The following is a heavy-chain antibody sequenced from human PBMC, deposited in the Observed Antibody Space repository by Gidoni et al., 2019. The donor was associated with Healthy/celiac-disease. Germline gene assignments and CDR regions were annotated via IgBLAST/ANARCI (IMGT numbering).Heavy chain of an antibody. CDR2: ISWNSGSI. J-gene: IGHJ6*03. V-gene: IGHV3-9*01. Sequence: FCAASGFTFDDYAMHWVRQAPGKGLEWVSGISWNSGSIGYADSVKGRFTISRDNAKNSLYLQMNRLRAEDTALYYCAKAHGRITGTRNYYYYMDVWGKGTTVTISS. D-gene: IGHD1-7*01. CDR1: GFTFDDYA. CDR3: AKAHGRITGTRNYYYYMDV.